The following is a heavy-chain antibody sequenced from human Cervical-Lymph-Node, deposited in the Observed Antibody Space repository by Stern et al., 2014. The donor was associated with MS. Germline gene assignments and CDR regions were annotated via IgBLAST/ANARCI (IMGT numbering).Heavy chain of an antibody. J-gene: IGHJ3*02. CDR2: ISGYNGNT. Sequence: VPLVESGAEVKTPGASVTVSCKASGYTFTSTGISWVRQAPGQGIEWMGCISGYNGNTNYAQKLQGRVTMTTDTSTSAAYMELRSLRSDDTAVYYCARGLLGSENAFDIWGQGTMVTVSS. CDR1: GYTFTSTG. D-gene: IGHD2-15*01. V-gene: IGHV1-18*01. CDR3: ARGLLGSENAFDI.